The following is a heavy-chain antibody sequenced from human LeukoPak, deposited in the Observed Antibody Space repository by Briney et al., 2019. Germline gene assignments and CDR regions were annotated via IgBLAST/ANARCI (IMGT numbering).Heavy chain of an antibody. CDR2: IYYSGST. CDR3: ARDRFGGWYALFDY. CDR1: GGSISSYY. J-gene: IGHJ4*02. Sequence: SETLSLTCTVSGGSISSYYWSWIRQPPGKGLEWIGYIYYSGSTNYNPSLKSRVTISVDTSKNQFSLKLSSVTAADTAVYYCARDRFGGWYALFDYWGQGTLVTVSS. D-gene: IGHD6-19*01. V-gene: IGHV4-59*12.